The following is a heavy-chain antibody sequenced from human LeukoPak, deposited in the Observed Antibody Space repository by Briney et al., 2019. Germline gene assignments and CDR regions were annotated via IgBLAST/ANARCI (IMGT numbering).Heavy chain of an antibody. V-gene: IGHV5-51*01. Sequence: GESLKISCKGSGYSFSTYWIGWVRQMPGKGLEWMGIIYPGGSDTRYSPSFQGQVTISADKSISTAYLQWSSLKASDTAMYYCARYCSNGVCPFDYWGQGTLVTVSS. CDR3: ARYCSNGVCPFDY. CDR2: IYPGGSDT. CDR1: GYSFSTYW. D-gene: IGHD2-8*01. J-gene: IGHJ4*02.